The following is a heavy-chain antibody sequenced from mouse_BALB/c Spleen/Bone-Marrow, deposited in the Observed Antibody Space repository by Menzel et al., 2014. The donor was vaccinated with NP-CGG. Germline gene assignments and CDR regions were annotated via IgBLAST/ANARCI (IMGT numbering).Heavy chain of an antibody. CDR1: GFTFXSYG. J-gene: IGHJ3*01. CDR2: INSNGGST. CDR3: ARHYYGAR. V-gene: IGHV5-6-3*01. Sequence: EVKLMESGGGLVQPGGSLKLSCAASGFTFXSYGMSWVRQTPDKRLELVATINSNGGSTYYPDSVKGRFTISRDNAKNTLYLQMSSLKSEDTAMYYCARHYYGARWGQGTLVTVSA. D-gene: IGHD1-2*01.